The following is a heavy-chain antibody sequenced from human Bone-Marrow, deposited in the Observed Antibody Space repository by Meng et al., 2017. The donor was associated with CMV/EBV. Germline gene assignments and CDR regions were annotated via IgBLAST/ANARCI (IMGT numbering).Heavy chain of an antibody. D-gene: IGHD2-2*01. CDR1: GYTFANYY. J-gene: IGHJ6*01. Sequence: ASVKVSCKAYGYTFANYYMHWVRQAPGQGLEWMAIINPSGGSPTYPQKFQGRLKMTSDTSTSSVYMELTSLTSDDTAVYYCARDRRGREVDPAVLYVWGQGTTVTVSS. CDR2: INPSGGSP. V-gene: IGHV1-46*01. CDR3: ARDRRGREVDPAVLYV.